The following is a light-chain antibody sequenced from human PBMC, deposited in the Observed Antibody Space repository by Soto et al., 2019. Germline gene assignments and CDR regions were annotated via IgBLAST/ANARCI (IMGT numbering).Light chain of an antibody. CDR2: GAF. Sequence: EIVMTQSPATLSVSPGEGATLSCRARQTVGSSLAWYQQKPGQAPRLLIYGAFTRVTGVPARFSGSGSGTEFTLTISSLQSVDFAVYYCQEYINWPVYTFGQGTKLEIK. CDR1: QTVGSS. CDR3: QEYINWPVYT. J-gene: IGKJ2*01. V-gene: IGKV3-15*01.